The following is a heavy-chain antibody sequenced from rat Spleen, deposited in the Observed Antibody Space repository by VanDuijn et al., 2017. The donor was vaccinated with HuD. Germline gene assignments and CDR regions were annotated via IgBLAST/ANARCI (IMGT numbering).Heavy chain of an antibody. V-gene: IGHV2-32*01. Sequence: QVQLKESGPGLVQPSRTLSLTCTVSGFSLTSYGVSWVRQTPGKGLEWMGVMWSDGDTSYNSALKSRLSISRDTSKSQVFLKMSRLQTEDTATYYCARVSLYYYSGHYYVMDAWGQGASVTVSS. CDR2: MWSDGDT. CDR3: ARVSLYYYSGHYYVMDA. J-gene: IGHJ4*01. CDR1: GFSLTSYG. D-gene: IGHD1-1*01.